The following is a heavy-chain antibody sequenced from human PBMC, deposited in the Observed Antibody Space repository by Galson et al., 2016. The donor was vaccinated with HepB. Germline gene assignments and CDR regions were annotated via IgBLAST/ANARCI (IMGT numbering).Heavy chain of an antibody. V-gene: IGHV3-11*04. CDR2: ISSSGNTI. CDR1: GFTFSDYY. J-gene: IGHJ6*04. Sequence: SLRLSCAASGFTFSDYYMSWIRQAPGKGLEWVSYISSSGNTIYYADSVKGRFTISRDNAKNSLYLQMNSLRAEDTAVYYCARDIYGPPYFYYYGLDVWGEGTPVTVSA. D-gene: IGHD2/OR15-2a*01. CDR3: ARDIYGPPYFYYYGLDV.